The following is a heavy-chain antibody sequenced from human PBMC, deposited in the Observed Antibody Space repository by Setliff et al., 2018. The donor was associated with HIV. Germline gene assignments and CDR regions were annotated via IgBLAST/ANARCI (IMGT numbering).Heavy chain of an antibody. V-gene: IGHV3-7*01. CDR1: GFSFSTYW. J-gene: IGHJ4*02. CDR3: AKDLKWSGNYWGGFDC. CDR2: IKQRGSEK. D-gene: IGHD1-26*01. Sequence: PGGSLRLSCVASGFSFSTYWMSWVRQAPGKGLEWVANIKQRGSEKYYVDSVKGRFTISRDDAKNSLYLQMTSLRVEDTALYYCAKDLKWSGNYWGGFDCWGQGTLVTVSS.